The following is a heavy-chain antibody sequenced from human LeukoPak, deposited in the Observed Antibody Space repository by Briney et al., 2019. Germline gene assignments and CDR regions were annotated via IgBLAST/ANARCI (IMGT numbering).Heavy chain of an antibody. D-gene: IGHD3-10*01. Sequence: SETLSLTCTVPGGSISSGDYYWIWIRQPPGKGLEWIGYIYYSGSTYYNPSLKSRVTISVDTSKNQFSLKLSSVTAADTAVYYCARAGPPMVRGVHFDHWGQGTLVTVSS. V-gene: IGHV4-30-4*01. CDR1: GGSISSGDYY. J-gene: IGHJ4*02. CDR3: ARAGPPMVRGVHFDH. CDR2: IYYSGST.